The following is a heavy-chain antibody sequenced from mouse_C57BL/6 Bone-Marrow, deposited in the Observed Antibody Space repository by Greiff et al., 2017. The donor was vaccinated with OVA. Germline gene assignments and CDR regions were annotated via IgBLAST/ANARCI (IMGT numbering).Heavy chain of an antibody. D-gene: IGHD2-2*01. J-gene: IGHJ4*01. CDR2: ISSGGSYT. Sequence: EVMLVESGGDLVKPGGSLKLSCAASGFTFSSYGMSWVRQTPDKRLEWVATISSGGSYTYYPDSVKGRFTIFRDNAKNTLYLQMSSLKSEDTAMYYCASLWLRRDYYAMDYWGQGTSVTVSS. CDR1: GFTFSSYG. CDR3: ASLWLRRDYYAMDY. V-gene: IGHV5-6*02.